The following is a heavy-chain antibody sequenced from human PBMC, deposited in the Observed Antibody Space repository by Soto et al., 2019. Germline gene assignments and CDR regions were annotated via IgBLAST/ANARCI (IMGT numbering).Heavy chain of an antibody. CDR1: GFAVRHNY. D-gene: IGHD3-22*01. J-gene: IGHJ4*02. V-gene: IGHV3-11*04. CDR3: ARDSDVVVNISGYLDY. Sequence: CLRLSCTVPGFAVRHNYLTWIRPAPGKGLEWLSYINTGVSPAYYADSVKGRFTISTDIAKKSLYLQMNSLRAEDTAVYYCARDSDVVVNISGYLDYCGQRILVTFSS. CDR2: INTGVSPA.